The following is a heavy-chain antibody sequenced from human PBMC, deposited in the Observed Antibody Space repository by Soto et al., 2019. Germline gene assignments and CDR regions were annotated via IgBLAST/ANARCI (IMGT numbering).Heavy chain of an antibody. J-gene: IGHJ4*02. Sequence: ASVKVSCKASGYAFTNYYVQWVRQAPGQGLEWMGVIHPDGGHTTYSQKFQDRVTMTRDAFTSTIYMELSSLRSEDTAVYYCARGDNDYWGQGTLVTVSS. CDR2: IHPDGGHT. V-gene: IGHV1-46*01. CDR1: GYAFTNYY. CDR3: ARGDNDY.